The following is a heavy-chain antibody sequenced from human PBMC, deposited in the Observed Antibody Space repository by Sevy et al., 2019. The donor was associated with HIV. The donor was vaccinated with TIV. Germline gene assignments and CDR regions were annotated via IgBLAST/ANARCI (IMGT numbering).Heavy chain of an antibody. CDR1: GFTFSSYG. CDR2: ISYDGSNK. Sequence: GSLRLSCAASGFTFSSYGMHWVRQAPGKGLEWVAVISYDGSNKYYADSVKGRFTISRDNSKNTLYLQMNSLRAEDTAVYYCAKDWEFGYYDSSGYYGGIDYWGQGTLVTVSS. D-gene: IGHD3-22*01. J-gene: IGHJ4*02. CDR3: AKDWEFGYYDSSGYYGGIDY. V-gene: IGHV3-30*18.